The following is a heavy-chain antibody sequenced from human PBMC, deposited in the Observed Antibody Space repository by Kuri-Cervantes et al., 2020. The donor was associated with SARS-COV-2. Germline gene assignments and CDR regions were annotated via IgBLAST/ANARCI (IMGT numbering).Heavy chain of an antibody. V-gene: IGHV4-31*02. J-gene: IGHJ1*01. Sequence: NWIRHRPGKGLEWIGNIYYNGVTYYNPSLKSRVTISVDTSKNQFPLKLSSMTAADTAVYYCATDKPSYGGNGYLQLWGQGTLVTVSS. CDR2: IYYNGVT. D-gene: IGHD4-23*01. CDR3: ATDKPSYGGNGYLQL.